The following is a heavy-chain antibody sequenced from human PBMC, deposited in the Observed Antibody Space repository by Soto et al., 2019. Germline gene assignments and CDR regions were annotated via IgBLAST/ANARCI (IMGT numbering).Heavy chain of an antibody. CDR1: GFTFDDYA. CDR3: AKDFSSGWYGNPFDY. D-gene: IGHD6-19*01. V-gene: IGHV3-9*01. J-gene: IGHJ4*02. Sequence: GGSLRLSCAASGFTFDDYAMHWVRQAPGKGLEWVSGISWNSGSIGYADSVKGRFTISRDNAKDSLYLQMNSLRAEDTALYYCAKDFSSGWYGNPFDYWGQGTLVTVSS. CDR2: ISWNSGSI.